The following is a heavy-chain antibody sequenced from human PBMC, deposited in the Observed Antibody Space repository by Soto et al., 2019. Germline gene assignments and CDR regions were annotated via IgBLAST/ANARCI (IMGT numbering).Heavy chain of an antibody. CDR2: IYYSGST. CDR1: GGSISSYY. D-gene: IGHD5-18*01. CDR3: ARHVEDTAMVTNDY. J-gene: IGHJ4*02. V-gene: IGHV4-59*08. Sequence: LSLTCTVSGGSISSYYWSWIRQPPGKGLEWIGYIYYSGSTNYNPSLKSRVTISVDTSKNQFSLKLSSVPAADTAVYYCARHVEDTAMVTNDYWGQGTLVTVSS.